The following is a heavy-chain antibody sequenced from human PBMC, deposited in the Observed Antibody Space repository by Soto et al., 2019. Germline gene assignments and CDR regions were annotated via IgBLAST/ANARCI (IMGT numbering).Heavy chain of an antibody. Sequence: QVQLVQSGAEVKKPGSSVKVSCKASGGTFSSYTISWVRQAPGQGLEWMGRIIPILGIANYAQKFQGRVTITADKSTSTAYIELSSLSSEDTDVYYCARVACGGDCFYFDYWGQGTLVTVSS. CDR1: GGTFSSYT. J-gene: IGHJ4*02. D-gene: IGHD2-21*02. V-gene: IGHV1-69*02. CDR3: ARVACGGDCFYFDY. CDR2: IIPILGIA.